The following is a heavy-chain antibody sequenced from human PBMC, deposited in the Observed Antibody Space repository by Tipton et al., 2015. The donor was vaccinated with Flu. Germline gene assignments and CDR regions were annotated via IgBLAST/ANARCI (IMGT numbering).Heavy chain of an antibody. CDR1: GGSISSYY. Sequence: TLSLTCTVSGGSISSYYWSWIRQPPGKGLEWIGYIYYSGSTNYNPSLKSRVTISVDTSKNQFSLKLSSVTAADTAVYYCARVGRYYDSSGYFSFDYWGQGTLVPVSS. V-gene: IGHV4-59*01. CDR3: ARVGRYYDSSGYFSFDY. J-gene: IGHJ4*02. D-gene: IGHD3-22*01. CDR2: IYYSGST.